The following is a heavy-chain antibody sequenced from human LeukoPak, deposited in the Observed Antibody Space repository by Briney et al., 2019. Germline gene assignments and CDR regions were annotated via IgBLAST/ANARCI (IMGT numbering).Heavy chain of an antibody. CDR2: ISYDGSNK. V-gene: IGHV3-30*18. CDR3: AKRHNGSHYLFDY. D-gene: IGHD1-26*01. CDR1: GFTFNNYG. J-gene: IGHJ4*02. Sequence: GGSLRLSCAASGFTFNNYGMHWVRQAPGKGLEWVAVISYDGSNKYYADSLKDRFTISRDKSKNTLYLQMNSLRAEDTAVYYCAKRHNGSHYLFDYWGQGTLVTVSS.